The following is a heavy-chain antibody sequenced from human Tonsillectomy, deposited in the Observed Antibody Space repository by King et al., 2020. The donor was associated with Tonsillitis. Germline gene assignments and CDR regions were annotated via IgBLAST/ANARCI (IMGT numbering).Heavy chain of an antibody. J-gene: IGHJ4*02. Sequence: EVQLVESGGGLAQPGGSLRLSCAASGFIFSRFDMSWVRQAPGKGLEWLSSIGDSGHSTYYADSVKDRFTISRDNSKNTLYLQMNSLRAEDTAVYYCAKLYSTTDYWGQGTLVTVSS. V-gene: IGHV3-23*04. D-gene: IGHD2-2*01. CDR3: AKLYSTTDY. CDR1: GFIFSRFD. CDR2: IGDSGHST.